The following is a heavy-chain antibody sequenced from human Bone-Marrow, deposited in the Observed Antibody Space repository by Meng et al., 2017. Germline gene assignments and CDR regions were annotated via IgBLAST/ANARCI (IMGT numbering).Heavy chain of an antibody. J-gene: IGHJ4*02. D-gene: IGHD1-26*01. CDR3: ARVGGATSFFI. CDR1: GFTFSGSA. CDR2: IRSKANSYAT. Sequence: GESLKISCAASGFTFSGSAMHWVRQASGKGLEWVGRIRSKANSYATAYAASVKGRFTISRDDSKNTAYLQMNSLKTEDTAVYYCARVGGATSFFIWGQGTLVTVSS. V-gene: IGHV3-73*01.